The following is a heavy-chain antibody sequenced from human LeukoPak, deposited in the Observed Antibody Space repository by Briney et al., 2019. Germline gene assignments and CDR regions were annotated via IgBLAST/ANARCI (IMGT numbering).Heavy chain of an antibody. CDR2: ISWNSGSI. D-gene: IGHD6-13*01. CDR1: GFTFDDYA. CDR3: AKGIAAAGNLGVDY. J-gene: IGHJ4*02. Sequence: GGSLRLSCAASGFTFDDYAMHWVRQAPGKGLEWVSGISWNSGSIGYADSVKGRFTISRDNAKNSLYLQMNSLRAEDMALYYCAKGIAAAGNLGVDYWGQGTLVTVSP. V-gene: IGHV3-9*03.